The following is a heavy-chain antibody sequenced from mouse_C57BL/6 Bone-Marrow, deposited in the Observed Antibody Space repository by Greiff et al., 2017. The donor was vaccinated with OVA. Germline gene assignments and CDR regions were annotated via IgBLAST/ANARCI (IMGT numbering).Heavy chain of an antibody. Sequence: QVQLQQPGAELVNPGASVKLSCKASGYTFTSYWMHWVKQRPGQGLEWIGMIHPNSGSTNYNEKFKSKATLTVDKSSSTAYMQLSSLTSEDSAVYYCARLYGSSYDYAMDYWGQGTSVTVSS. V-gene: IGHV1-64*01. J-gene: IGHJ4*01. CDR3: ARLYGSSYDYAMDY. D-gene: IGHD1-1*01. CDR1: GYTFTSYW. CDR2: IHPNSGST.